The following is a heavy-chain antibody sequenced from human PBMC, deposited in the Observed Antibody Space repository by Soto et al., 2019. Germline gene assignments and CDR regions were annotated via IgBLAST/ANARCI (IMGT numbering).Heavy chain of an antibody. Sequence: SETMSLTCAVSGGSSSSGGYCWSWIRQPPGKGLEWIGYIYDSGTTYYNPSLKSRVSISVDTSKNQFSLKLSSVTAADTAVYYCARGEYQLVLQDYWGQGTLVTVSS. D-gene: IGHD2-2*01. CDR3: ARGEYQLVLQDY. CDR1: GGSSSSGGYC. V-gene: IGHV4-61*08. CDR2: IYDSGTT. J-gene: IGHJ4*02.